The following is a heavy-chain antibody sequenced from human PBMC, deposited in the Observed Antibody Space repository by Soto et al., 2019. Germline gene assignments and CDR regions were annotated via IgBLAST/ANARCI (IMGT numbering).Heavy chain of an antibody. Sequence: SEPLSLTCAVPGGSISSSNWWSWIRQPPGKGLEWIGYIYYSGSTYYNPSLKSRVTISVDTSKNQFSLKLSSVTAADTAVYYCARVIKAAAGQGGGAFDIWGQGTMVTVSS. CDR3: ARVIKAAAGQGGGAFDI. CDR1: GGSISSSNW. V-gene: IGHV4-30-4*01. CDR2: IYYSGST. D-gene: IGHD6-13*01. J-gene: IGHJ3*02.